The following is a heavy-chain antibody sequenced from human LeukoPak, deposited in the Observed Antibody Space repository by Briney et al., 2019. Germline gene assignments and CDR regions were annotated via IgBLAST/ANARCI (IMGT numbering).Heavy chain of an antibody. V-gene: IGHV4-59*01. J-gene: IGHJ4*02. CDR2: IYYSGST. D-gene: IGHD6-13*01. CDR3: ARDLYSSSWLNYFDY. CDR1: GGSISSYY. Sequence: SETLSLTCTVSGGSISSYYWSWIRQHPGKGLEWIGYIYYSGSTNYNPSLKSRVTISVDTSKNQFSLKLSSVTAADTAVYYCARDLYSSSWLNYFDYWGQGTLVTVSS.